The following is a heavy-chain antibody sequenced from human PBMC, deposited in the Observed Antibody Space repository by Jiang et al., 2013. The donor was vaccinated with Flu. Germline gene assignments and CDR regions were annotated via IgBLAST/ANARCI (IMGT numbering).Heavy chain of an antibody. CDR3: ARSPFGFKASWFYFDY. CDR2: IDWDDDK. CDR1: GFSPSTSGMR. Sequence: KPTQTLTLTCTFSGFSPSTSGMRVSWIRQPPGKALEWLARIDWDDDKFYSTSLKTRLTISKDTSKNXVVPYNDQHGPLDTATYYCARSPFGFKASWFYFDYWGQG. D-gene: IGHD3-3*01. V-gene: IGHV2-70*04. J-gene: IGHJ4*02.